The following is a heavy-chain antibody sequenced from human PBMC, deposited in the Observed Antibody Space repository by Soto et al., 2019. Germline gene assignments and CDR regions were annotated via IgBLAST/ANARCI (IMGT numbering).Heavy chain of an antibody. CDR1: GFTFSSYG. CDR2: IWYDGSNK. Sequence: HPGGSLRLSCAASGFTFSSYGMHWVRQAPGKGLEWVAVIWYDGSNKYYADSVKGRFTISRDNSKNTLYLQMNSLRAEDTAVYYCARDFLEGVDSYYYYGMDVWGQGTTVTVSS. D-gene: IGHD3-3*01. J-gene: IGHJ6*02. V-gene: IGHV3-33*01. CDR3: ARDFLEGVDSYYYYGMDV.